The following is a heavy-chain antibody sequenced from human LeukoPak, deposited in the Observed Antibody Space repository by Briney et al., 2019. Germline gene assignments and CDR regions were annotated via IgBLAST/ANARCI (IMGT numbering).Heavy chain of an antibody. J-gene: IGHJ4*02. CDR2: IKQDGSEK. CDR3: ARTGTTMDY. V-gene: IGHV3-7*01. Sequence: GGSLRLSCAASGFTFSTYWMSWVRQAPGKGLEWVANIKQDGSEKYYVDSVKGRFTISRDNAKSSLYLQMSSLRAEDTAVYYCARTGTTMDYWGQGTLVTVSS. CDR1: GFTFSTYW. D-gene: IGHD1-7*01.